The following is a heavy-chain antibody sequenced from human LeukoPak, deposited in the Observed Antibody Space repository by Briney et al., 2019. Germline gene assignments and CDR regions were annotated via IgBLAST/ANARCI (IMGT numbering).Heavy chain of an antibody. CDR3: ARDNVAGVTTSNYGDY. J-gene: IGHJ4*02. CDR2: ISYDGSNK. D-gene: IGHD4-4*01. V-gene: IGHV3-30-3*01. CDR1: GFTFSSYA. Sequence: GGSLRLSCAASGFTFSSYAMHWVRQAPGKGLEWVAVISYDGSNKYYADSVKGRFTISRDNSKNTLYLQMNSLRAEDTAVYYCARDNVAGVTTSNYGDYWGQGTLVTVSS.